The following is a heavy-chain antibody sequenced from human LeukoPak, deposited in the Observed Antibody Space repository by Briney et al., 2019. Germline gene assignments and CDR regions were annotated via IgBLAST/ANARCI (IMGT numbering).Heavy chain of an antibody. V-gene: IGHV1-18*01. CDR1: GYTFTSYG. D-gene: IGHD3-3*01. J-gene: IGHJ4*02. Sequence: ASVKVSCKASGYTFTSYGISWVRQAPGQGLEWMGWISAYNGNTNYAQKLQGRVTMTTDTSTSTAYMELRSLRSDDTAVYYCAGGARYDFWSGYYVDGDYWGQGTLVTVSS. CDR3: AGGARYDFWSGYYVDGDY. CDR2: ISAYNGNT.